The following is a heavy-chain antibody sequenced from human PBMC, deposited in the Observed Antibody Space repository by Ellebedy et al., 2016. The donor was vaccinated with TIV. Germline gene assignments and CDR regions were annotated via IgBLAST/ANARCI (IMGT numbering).Heavy chain of an antibody. J-gene: IGHJ4*02. Sequence: AASVKVSCKASGHTFTSDGFGWVRQAPGQGLEWMGWSNTYNGNTNYAKSFQGRVTMTTDTYTNTAYLDLRSRIPDDTAVYYCARGITVPFYLGYWGQGTLVTVSS. V-gene: IGHV1-18*04. CDR2: SNTYNGNT. CDR1: GHTFTSDG. D-gene: IGHD7-27*01. CDR3: ARGITVPFYLGY.